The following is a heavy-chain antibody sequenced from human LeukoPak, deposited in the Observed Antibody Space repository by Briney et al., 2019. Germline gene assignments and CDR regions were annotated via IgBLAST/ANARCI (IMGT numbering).Heavy chain of an antibody. CDR3: ARTSSVDTALVGVHWFDP. Sequence: SETLSLTCTVSGDSITSGYYWAWIRPPPGKGLEWIGSIFHSGSTYVTPSLRSRVTISLNTSKNQFSLTLSSMTAADTAVYYCARTSSVDTALVGVHWFDPWGQGTLVTVSS. CDR2: IFHSGST. D-gene: IGHD5-18*01. CDR1: GDSITSGYY. J-gene: IGHJ5*02. V-gene: IGHV4-38-2*02.